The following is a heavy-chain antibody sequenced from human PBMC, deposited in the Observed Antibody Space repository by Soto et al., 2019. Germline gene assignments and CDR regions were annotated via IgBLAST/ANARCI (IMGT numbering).Heavy chain of an antibody. CDR1: GFTFDDYG. D-gene: IGHD6-19*01. CDR3: ARDREYSTAWGVVGADY. Sequence: EVQLVESGGRVVRPGESLRLSCEGSGFTFDDYGMSWVRQVPGKGLEWVASLNWHGGNTGYADSVKGRFTISRDNAKNSLYMKMNSLRAEDTALYYCARDREYSTAWGVVGADYWGQGTLVTVSS. CDR2: LNWHGGNT. V-gene: IGHV3-20*04. J-gene: IGHJ4*02.